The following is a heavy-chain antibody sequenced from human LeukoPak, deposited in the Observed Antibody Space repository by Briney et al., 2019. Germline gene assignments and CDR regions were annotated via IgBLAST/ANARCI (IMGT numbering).Heavy chain of an antibody. CDR3: GRDRAEGRPWVEFDA. Sequence: GGSLRLSCVVSGFSLNSYAMSWVRQAPGKAPEGVSLVYSGGGIHYADFVQGRFIISRDINKNTLYLQMNNLKVEDTAVYHCGRDRAEGRPWVEFDAWGQGTGVTVSA. CDR2: VYSGGGI. J-gene: IGHJ5*02. CDR1: GFSLNSYA. V-gene: IGHV3-66*02.